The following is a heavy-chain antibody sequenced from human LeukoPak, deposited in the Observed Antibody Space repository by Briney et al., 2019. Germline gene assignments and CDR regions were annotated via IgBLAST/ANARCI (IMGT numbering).Heavy chain of an antibody. CDR3: ARGLMVYAYYYYYYMDV. V-gene: IGHV1-2*02. J-gene: IGHJ6*03. Sequence: GASVKVSCKASGYTFTSYYMHWVRQAPGQGLEWMGWINPNSGGTNYAQKFQGRVTMTRDTSISTAYMELSRLRSDDTAVYYCARGLMVYAYYYYYYMDVWGKGTTVTVSS. CDR2: INPNSGGT. CDR1: GYTFTSYY. D-gene: IGHD2-8*01.